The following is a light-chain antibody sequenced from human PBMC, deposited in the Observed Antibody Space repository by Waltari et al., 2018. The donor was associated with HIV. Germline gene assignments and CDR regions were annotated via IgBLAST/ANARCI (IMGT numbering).Light chain of an antibody. J-gene: IGLJ2*01. V-gene: IGLV2-14*01. CDR3: SSYTSSDTVV. CDR1: SSDVGGSNP. CDR2: EVS. Sequence: QSALTQPASVSGSPGQSLSISCPGTSSDVGGSNPVPWYQQHPAKAPKLVILEVSNRPSGVSNRFSGSKSGNRASLTISGLQAEDEAYYYCSSYTSSDTVVFGGGTKVTVL.